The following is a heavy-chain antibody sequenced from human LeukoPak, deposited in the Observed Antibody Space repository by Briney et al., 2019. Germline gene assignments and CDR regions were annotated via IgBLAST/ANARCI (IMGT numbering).Heavy chain of an antibody. Sequence: ASVKVSCKASGYTFTGYYMHWVRQAPGQGLEWMGWINPNSGGTNYAQKFQGRVTMTRDTSISTAYLELSRLRSDDTGVYYCARDSYYDSSGYYRYWGQGTLVTVSS. CDR1: GYTFTGYY. CDR2: INPNSGGT. D-gene: IGHD3-22*01. J-gene: IGHJ4*02. V-gene: IGHV1-2*02. CDR3: ARDSYYDSSGYYRY.